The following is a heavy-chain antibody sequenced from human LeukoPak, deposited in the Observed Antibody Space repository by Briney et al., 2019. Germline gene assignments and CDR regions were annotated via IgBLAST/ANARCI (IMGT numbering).Heavy chain of an antibody. CDR1: GYTFTGYY. CDR3: ARVGSTVTTSIDY. V-gene: IGHV1-2*06. CDR2: INPNSGGT. D-gene: IGHD4-17*01. J-gene: IGHJ4*02. Sequence: GASVKVSCKASGYTFTGYYMHWVRQAPGQGLEWMGRINPNSGGTNYAQKFQGRVTMTRDTSISTAYMELSRLRSDDTAVYYCARVGSTVTTSIDYWGQGTLVTVSS.